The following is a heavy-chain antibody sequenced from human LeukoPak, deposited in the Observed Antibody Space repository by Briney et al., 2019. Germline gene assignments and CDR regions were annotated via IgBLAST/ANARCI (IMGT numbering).Heavy chain of an antibody. D-gene: IGHD7-27*01. V-gene: IGHV1-2*06. Sequence: GASVKVSCKASGYTFTGYYIDWVRQAPGQGLEWMGRINPKNGDTDIAQKFQGGVTMTRDTSINTAYMELSRLTSDDTATYYCARVPGENRAFDLWGQGTMFTVSS. J-gene: IGHJ3*01. CDR3: ARVPGENRAFDL. CDR1: GYTFTGYY. CDR2: INPKNGDT.